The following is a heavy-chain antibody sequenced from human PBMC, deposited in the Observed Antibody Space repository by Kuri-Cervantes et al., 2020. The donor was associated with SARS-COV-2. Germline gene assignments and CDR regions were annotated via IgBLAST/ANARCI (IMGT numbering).Heavy chain of an antibody. J-gene: IGHJ5*02. V-gene: IGHV4-59*12. CDR2: ISYSGNT. CDR3: ARGWIVATISSNWFDP. CDR1: GGSMNSYY. D-gene: IGHD5-12*01. Sequence: SETLSLTCTVSGGSMNSYYWTWIRQPPGKGLEWIGYISYSGNTNYNPSLKSRVTISVDTSKNQFSLKLSSVTAADTAVYYCARGWIVATISSNWFDPWGQGTLVTVSS.